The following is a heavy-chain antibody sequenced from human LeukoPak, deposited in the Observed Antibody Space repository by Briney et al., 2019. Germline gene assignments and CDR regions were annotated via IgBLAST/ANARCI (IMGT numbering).Heavy chain of an antibody. D-gene: IGHD3-22*01. Sequence: ASVKVSCKASGYTFTNFGVSWVRQAPGQGLEWMGWISPYNCSTYSAQKFQGRVTMTTDTPTNTAYMDLRSLRSDDTAMYYCARDAILSYYSDGSAYHGFDFWGQGTLVTVSS. CDR2: ISPYNCST. CDR3: ARDAILSYYSDGSAYHGFDF. V-gene: IGHV1-18*01. CDR1: GYTFTNFG. J-gene: IGHJ4*02.